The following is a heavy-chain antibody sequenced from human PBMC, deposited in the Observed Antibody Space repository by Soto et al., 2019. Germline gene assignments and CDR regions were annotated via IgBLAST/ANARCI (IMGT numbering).Heavy chain of an antibody. Sequence: QVQLVQSGAEVKKPGASVKVSCKASGYTFTSYAMHWVRQAPGQRLEWMGWINAGNGNTKYSQKFQGRVTITRDTSASPAYMELRRLRAEDTAVYYCARDYYGILTGYYSDAFDIWGQGTMVTVSS. CDR1: GYTFTSYA. CDR3: ARDYYGILTGYYSDAFDI. CDR2: INAGNGNT. J-gene: IGHJ3*02. D-gene: IGHD3-9*01. V-gene: IGHV1-3*01.